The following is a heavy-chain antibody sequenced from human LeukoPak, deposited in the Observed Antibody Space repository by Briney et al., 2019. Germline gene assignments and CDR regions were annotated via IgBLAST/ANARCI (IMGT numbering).Heavy chain of an antibody. CDR2: IYYSGST. CDR3: AREVTSTHAYCGGDCFLYYFDY. Sequence: SQTLSLTCTVSGGSISSGDYYWSWIRQPPGKGLEWIGYIYYSGSTYYNPSLKSRVTISVDTSKNQFSLKLSSVTAADTAVYYCAREVTSTHAYCGGDCFLYYFDYWGQGTLVTVSS. J-gene: IGHJ4*02. D-gene: IGHD2-21*02. V-gene: IGHV4-30-4*01. CDR1: GGSISSGDYY.